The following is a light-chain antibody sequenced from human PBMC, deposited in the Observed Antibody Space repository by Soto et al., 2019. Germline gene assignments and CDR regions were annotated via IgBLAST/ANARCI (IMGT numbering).Light chain of an antibody. CDR3: HKSYSAPQT. CDR2: AAS. Sequence: DIQLPQSPSSLSASVGDRLAITCRASQSISRYLNWYQQKPGRAPKILMYAASSLQSGVPSRLSGSGSGTDLTLTISNLQPEDFATYYCHKSYSAPQTCGQGTKVDIK. CDR1: QSISRY. J-gene: IGKJ1*01. V-gene: IGKV1-39*01.